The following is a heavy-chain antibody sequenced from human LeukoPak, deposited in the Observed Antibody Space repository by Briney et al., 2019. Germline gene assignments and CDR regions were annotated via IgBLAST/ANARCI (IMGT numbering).Heavy chain of an antibody. CDR1: GFAFSDYY. D-gene: IGHD4-23*01. CDR2: ISSSSSYT. CDR3: ARSTVAGGFDY. J-gene: IGHJ4*02. V-gene: IGHV3-11*03. Sequence: GGSLRLSCAASGFAFSDYYMSWIRQAPGKGLEWVSYISSSSSYTNYADSVKGRFTISGDNAKNSLYLQMNSLRAEDTAVYYCARSTVAGGFDYWGQGTLVTVSS.